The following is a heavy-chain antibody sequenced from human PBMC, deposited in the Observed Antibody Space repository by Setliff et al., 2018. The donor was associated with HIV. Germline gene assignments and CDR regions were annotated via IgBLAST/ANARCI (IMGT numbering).Heavy chain of an antibody. CDR2: INHSGST. J-gene: IGHJ4*02. D-gene: IGHD6-25*01. Sequence: PSETLSLTCAVYGESFSGYYWNWIRQPPGKGLEWVAEINHSGSTKYNPSLKSRVTISADTSKNQFSLRLTSVTAADTALYYCARVYGSGYYFDYWGRGTLVTVSS. V-gene: IGHV4-34*01. CDR1: GESFSGYY. CDR3: ARVYGSGYYFDY.